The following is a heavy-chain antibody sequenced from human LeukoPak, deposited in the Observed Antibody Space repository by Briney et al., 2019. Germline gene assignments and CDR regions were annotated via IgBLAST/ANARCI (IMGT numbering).Heavy chain of an antibody. CDR2: TSWNSGSI. J-gene: IGHJ4*02. CDR3: AKDEGRYFDWSPIMT. V-gene: IGHV3-9*01. D-gene: IGHD3-9*01. CDR1: GFTFYDYA. Sequence: GGSLRLSCAASGFTFYDYAMLWVRQAPGKGLEWVSGTSWNSGSIGYADSAKGRFTISRDNAKNFLYLQMNSLRAEDTALYYCAKDEGRYFDWSPIMTWGQGTLVTVSS.